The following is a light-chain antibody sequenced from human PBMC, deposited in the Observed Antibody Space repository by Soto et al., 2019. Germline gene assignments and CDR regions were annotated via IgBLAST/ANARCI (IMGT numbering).Light chain of an antibody. CDR3: QSYDDTLSGSWV. V-gene: IGLV1-40*01. J-gene: IGLJ1*01. Sequence: QSALTQPPSVSGAPGQRVTISCSGSSSNVGAASDVYWYQQLPGTAPRLLISVNNKRPSGVPDRFSGSKSGTSASLAITGLRPEDEADYYCQSYDDTLSGSWVFGTGTKVT. CDR2: VNN. CDR1: SSNVGAASD.